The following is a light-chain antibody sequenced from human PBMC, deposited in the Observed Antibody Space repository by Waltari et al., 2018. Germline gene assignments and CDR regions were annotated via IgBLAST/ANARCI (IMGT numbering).Light chain of an antibody. V-gene: IGLV2-23*01. CDR3: CSYAGSVV. CDR1: SSDVKNYNF. J-gene: IGLJ2*01. Sequence: QSALTQPASVSGYPGQSITISCTGISSDVKNYNFVSWYQQHPGKAPKLMIYEGTKRPSGVTNRFAGSKSGNTASLTISGLQAEDEADYYCCSYAGSVVFGGGTKLTVL. CDR2: EGT.